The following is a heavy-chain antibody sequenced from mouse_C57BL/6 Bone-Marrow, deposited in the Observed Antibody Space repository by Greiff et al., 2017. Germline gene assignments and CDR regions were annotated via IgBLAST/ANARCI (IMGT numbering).Heavy chain of an antibody. D-gene: IGHD4-1*01. CDR1: GYAFSSSW. J-gene: IGHJ1*03. CDR2: IYPGDGDT. V-gene: IGHV1-82*01. CDR3: ARNWAYWYFDV. Sequence: VQLQESGPELVKPGASVKISCKASGYAFSSSWMNWVKQRPGKGLEWIGRIYPGDGDTNYNGKFKGKATLTADKSSSTAYMQLSSLTSEDSAVYFCARNWAYWYFDVWGTGTTVTVSS.